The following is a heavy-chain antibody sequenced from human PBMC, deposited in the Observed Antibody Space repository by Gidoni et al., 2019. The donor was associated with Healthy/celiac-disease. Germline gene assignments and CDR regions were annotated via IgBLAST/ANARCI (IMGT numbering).Heavy chain of an antibody. CDR1: GGSSSSSNW. J-gene: IGHJ4*02. D-gene: IGHD6-19*01. V-gene: IGHV4-4*02. CDR3: ARDSGRAVAGIDI. Sequence: QVQLQESGSGLVKPSGTLSLTCAVAGGSSSSSNWWSWVRQPPGKGLGWIGEIYHSGSTNYNPSLKSRVTISVDKSKNQFSLKLSSVTAADTAVYYCARDSGRAVAGIDIWGQGTLVTVSS. CDR2: IYHSGST.